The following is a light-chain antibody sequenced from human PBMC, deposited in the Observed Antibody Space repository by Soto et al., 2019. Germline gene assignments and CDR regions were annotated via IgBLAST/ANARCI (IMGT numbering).Light chain of an antibody. V-gene: IGKV1D-8*03. CDR3: QQSYSTPRVGFHLIT. CDR1: QGISSY. CDR2: AAS. Sequence: VIWMTQSPSLFSASTGDRVTITCQMSQGISSYLACYQQKPGKAPKLLIYAASSLQSGVPSRFSGSGSGTDFTLTISSLQPEDFATYYCQQSYSTPRVGFHLITFGQGTRLEIK. J-gene: IGKJ5*01.